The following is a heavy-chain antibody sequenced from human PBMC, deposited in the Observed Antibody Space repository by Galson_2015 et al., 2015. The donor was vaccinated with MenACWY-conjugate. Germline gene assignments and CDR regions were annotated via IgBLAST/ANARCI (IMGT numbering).Heavy chain of an antibody. CDR3: TREDNWAFHY. D-gene: IGHD1-1*01. J-gene: IGHJ4*02. Sequence: SLRLSCAASGFTVSSNFMNWLRQAPGKGPEWAADIYWDGNTYYADSVRGRFTISRDNSKNTLYLQMNGLRVEDTAVYYCTREDNWAFHYWGRGTLVTVSS. CDR1: GFTVSSNF. CDR2: IYWDGNT. V-gene: IGHV3-53*01.